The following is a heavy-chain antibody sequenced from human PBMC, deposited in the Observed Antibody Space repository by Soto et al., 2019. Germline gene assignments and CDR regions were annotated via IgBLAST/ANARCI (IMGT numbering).Heavy chain of an antibody. J-gene: IGHJ4*02. CDR2: TYYRSKWYN. D-gene: IGHD3-22*01. V-gene: IGHV6-1*01. Sequence: SQTLSLTCAISGDSVSSNSAAWNWIRQSPSRGLEWLGRTYYRSKWYNDYAVSVKSRITINPDTSKNQFSLQLNSVTPEDTAVYYCARDPYYDSSGYYYVPGYLDHWGQGTLVTVSS. CDR3: ARDPYYDSSGYYYVPGYLDH. CDR1: GDSVSSNSAA.